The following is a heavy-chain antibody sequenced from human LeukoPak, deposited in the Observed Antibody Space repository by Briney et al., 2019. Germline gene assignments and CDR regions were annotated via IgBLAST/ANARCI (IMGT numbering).Heavy chain of an antibody. V-gene: IGHV4-34*01. D-gene: IGHD3-10*01. CDR3: TRGRRGSGTYHPSRLHPPYYFDY. CDR2: IDHSRST. Sequence: SETLSLTCAVSGGSFSGYFWSWIRQPPGKGLEWIGEIDHSRSTNYNPSLKSRVTISVDTSKNQFSMNLSSVTAADTAVYYCTRGRRGSGTYHPSRLHPPYYFDYWGQGTLVTAPS. J-gene: IGHJ4*02. CDR1: GGSFSGYF.